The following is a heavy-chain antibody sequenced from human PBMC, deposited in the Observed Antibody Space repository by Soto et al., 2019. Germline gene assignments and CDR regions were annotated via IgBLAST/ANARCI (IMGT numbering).Heavy chain of an antibody. CDR2: IFHSGST. V-gene: IGHV4-30-2*01. CDR3: ARLGGYYQSLDS. D-gene: IGHD3-22*01. Sequence: SETLSLTCAVSGGSISSGGYSWSWLRQPPGKGLEWIGYIFHSGSTYYNPSLKSRVTISVDRSKNQFSLNLRSVSAADTAVYYCARLGGYYQSLDSWGQGTLVTVSS. CDR1: GGSISSGGYS. J-gene: IGHJ5*01.